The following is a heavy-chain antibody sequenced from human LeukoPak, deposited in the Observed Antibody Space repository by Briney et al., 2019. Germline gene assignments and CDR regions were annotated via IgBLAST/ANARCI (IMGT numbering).Heavy chain of an antibody. D-gene: IGHD6-6*01. V-gene: IGHV3-23*01. CDR1: GFTFRNHA. J-gene: IGHJ4*02. CDR2: ISGSINST. Sequence: GGSLRLSCAASGFTFRNHAMTWVRQVPGKGLEWVSAISGSINSTYYVDSVKGRFTISRDNSKNTLYLQMNSLRVEDTAVYYCVKGGQLGYWGQGTRVTVSS. CDR3: VKGGQLGY.